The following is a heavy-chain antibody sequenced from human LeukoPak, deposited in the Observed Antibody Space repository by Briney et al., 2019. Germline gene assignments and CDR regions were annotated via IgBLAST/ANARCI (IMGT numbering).Heavy chain of an antibody. CDR3: ATGSQYYYDSSGYYNAFDI. J-gene: IGHJ3*02. V-gene: IGHV1-24*01. D-gene: IGHD3-22*01. CDR2: FDPEDGET. Sequence: GASVKLSCKVSGYTLTELSMHWVRQAPGKGLEWMGGFDPEDGETIYAQRFQGRVTMTEDTSTDTAYMELSSLRSEDTAVYYCATGSQYYYDSSGYYNAFDIWGQGTMVTVSS. CDR1: GYTLTELS.